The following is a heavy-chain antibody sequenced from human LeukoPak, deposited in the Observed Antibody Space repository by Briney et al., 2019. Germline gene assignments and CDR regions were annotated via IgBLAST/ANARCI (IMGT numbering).Heavy chain of an antibody. CDR3: ARERKSGWLERTYNFDY. V-gene: IGHV3-7*01. CDR1: GFTFSRHW. Sequence: GGSLRLSCAASGFTFSRHWMSWVRQAPGKGLEWVANIKEDGREKKYVDSVKGRFTISRDNAKNSLSLQMNSLRAEDTAMYYCARERKSGWLERTYNFDYGGQGTLVTVSS. D-gene: IGHD1-1*01. CDR2: IKEDGREK. J-gene: IGHJ4*02.